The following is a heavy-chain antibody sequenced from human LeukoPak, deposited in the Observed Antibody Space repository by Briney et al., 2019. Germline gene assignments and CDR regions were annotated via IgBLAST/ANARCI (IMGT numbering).Heavy chain of an antibody. D-gene: IGHD2-2*01. Sequence: GGSLRLSCAASGFTFSNAWMSGVPQAPGKGLEWVGRIKSKTEGGTTDHAAPVKGRFTISRDDSKNTLYLQMNSLKTEDTAVYYCTTDIVVVPAAGGKSAFDYWGQGTLVTVSS. J-gene: IGHJ4*02. V-gene: IGHV3-15*01. CDR3: TTDIVVVPAAGGKSAFDY. CDR1: GFTFSNAW. CDR2: IKSKTEGGTT.